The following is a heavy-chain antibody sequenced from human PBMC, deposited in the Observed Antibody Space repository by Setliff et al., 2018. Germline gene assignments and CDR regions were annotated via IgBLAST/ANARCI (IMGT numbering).Heavy chain of an antibody. CDR1: GGTFSSYG. J-gene: IGHJ3*01. V-gene: IGHV1-69*05. CDR2: TIPNFGTT. CDR3: VREYSGGGLT. Sequence: GASVKVSCKASGGTFSSYGISWVRQAPGQGLEWLGGTIPNFGTTNYAQEFQGRVAMTTDTSTNTVYMELRSLRSGDTAVYFCVREYSGGGLTWGQGTMVTVSS. D-gene: IGHD1-26*01.